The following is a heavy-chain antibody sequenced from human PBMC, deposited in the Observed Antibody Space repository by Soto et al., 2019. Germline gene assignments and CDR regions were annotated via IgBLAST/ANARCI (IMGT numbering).Heavy chain of an antibody. CDR2: IYYSGST. Sequence: QLQLQESGPGLVKPSETLSLTCTVSGGSISSSSYYWGWIRQPPGKGLEWIGSIYYSGSTYYNPSLKGRVTISVDTSKNQFALKRSSVTAADTAVYYCASQQLVHYYYGMDVWGQGTTVTVSS. D-gene: IGHD6-13*01. CDR1: GGSISSSSYY. CDR3: ASQQLVHYYYGMDV. V-gene: IGHV4-39*01. J-gene: IGHJ6*02.